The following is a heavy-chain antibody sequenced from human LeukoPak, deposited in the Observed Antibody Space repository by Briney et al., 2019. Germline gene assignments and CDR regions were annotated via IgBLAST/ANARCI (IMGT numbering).Heavy chain of an antibody. J-gene: IGHJ4*02. CDR2: ISGSGGTT. Sequence: GGSLRLSCAASEFTFSSYAMSWVRQAPGKGLEWVSAISGSGGTTYYADSVKGRFTISRDNSKNTLYLQVNSLRAEDTAVYYCAKDYFDFWSGQYHFDYWGQGTLVTVSS. CDR3: AKDYFDFWSGQYHFDY. V-gene: IGHV3-23*01. CDR1: EFTFSSYA. D-gene: IGHD3-3*01.